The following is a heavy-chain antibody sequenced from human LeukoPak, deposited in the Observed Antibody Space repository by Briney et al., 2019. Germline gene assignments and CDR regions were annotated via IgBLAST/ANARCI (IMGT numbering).Heavy chain of an antibody. Sequence: GASVKVSCKASGYTFTGYYMHWVRQAPGQGLEWMGWINPNNGVTKYAQKFQGRVTMTRDTSFSTASMELSSLRSDDTAVYYCARSHLLYGFDPWGQGTLVTVSS. J-gene: IGHJ5*02. CDR2: INPNNGVT. CDR1: GYTFTGYY. CDR3: ARSHLLYGFDP. D-gene: IGHD2-2*02. V-gene: IGHV1-2*02.